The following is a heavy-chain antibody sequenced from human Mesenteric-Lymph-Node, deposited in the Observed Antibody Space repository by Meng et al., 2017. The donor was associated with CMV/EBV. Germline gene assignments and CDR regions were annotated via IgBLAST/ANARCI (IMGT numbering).Heavy chain of an antibody. CDR2: IYGTGIT. D-gene: IGHD2/OR15-2a*01. CDR1: AVYVVSGSYH. CDR3: AKSRSSTPGIVDD. J-gene: IGHJ4*02. Sequence: HVQLPESGPGLCNPSETLSLTCIVSAVYVVSGSYHWRWIRQSPGKGLELIGYIYGTGITIYNPSLKSRVTILLETSKNQFSLKLNSVTTADTAVYYCAKSRSSTPGIVDDWGQGTLVTVSS. V-gene: IGHV4-61*01.